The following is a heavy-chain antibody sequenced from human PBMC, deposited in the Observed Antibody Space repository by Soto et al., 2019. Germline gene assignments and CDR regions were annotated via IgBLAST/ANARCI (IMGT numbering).Heavy chain of an antibody. D-gene: IGHD3-3*01. CDR1: GGSFNTYY. Sequence: QVRLQQWGAGLLKPSETLSLTCAVSGGSFNTYYWTWIRQSPGKGLEWIGEVNSGGNSVYNPSLRNRVTISLDTSKKQFSLRLSSVTAADTAVYNCARGREGFLEWLTDDWGQGTLVTVSS. CDR2: VNSGGNS. CDR3: ARGREGFLEWLTDD. J-gene: IGHJ4*02. V-gene: IGHV4-34*02.